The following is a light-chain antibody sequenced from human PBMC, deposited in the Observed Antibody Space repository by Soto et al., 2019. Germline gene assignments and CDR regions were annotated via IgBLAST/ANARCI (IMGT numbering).Light chain of an antibody. CDR3: QQYGSSPLT. V-gene: IGKV3-20*01. J-gene: IGKJ4*01. Sequence: EIVLTQSPGTLSLSPGKRATLSCRASQSVSRFLAWYQQKPGQAPRLLIYGTSSRAPGIPDRFSGSGSETDFTLTISRLEPEDFAVYYCQQYGSSPLTFGGGTKVDIK. CDR1: QSVSRF. CDR2: GTS.